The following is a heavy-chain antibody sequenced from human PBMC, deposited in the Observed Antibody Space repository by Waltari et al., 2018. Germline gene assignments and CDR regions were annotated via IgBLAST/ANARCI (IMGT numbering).Heavy chain of an antibody. CDR1: GYSISSGYY. CDR3: ARGIAAAAPYYFDY. CDR2: IYHSGST. V-gene: IGHV4-38-2*01. J-gene: IGHJ4*02. D-gene: IGHD6-13*01. Sequence: QVQLQESGPGLVKPSETLSLTCAVSGYSISSGYYWGWIRQPPGKGLEWIGSIYHSGSTYYNPSLKSRVIIAVDTSKNQFSLKLSSVTAADTAVYYCARGIAAAAPYYFDYWGQGTLVTVSS.